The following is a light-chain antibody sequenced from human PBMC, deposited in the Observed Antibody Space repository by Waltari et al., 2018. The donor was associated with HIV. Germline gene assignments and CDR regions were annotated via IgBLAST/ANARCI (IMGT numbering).Light chain of an antibody. J-gene: IGLJ1*01. Sequence: QSMLTQPPSVSGAPGQRVTISCTGSSSNIGAGYDVHWYQQLPGTAPKLLIYGNSNRPSGVPDRFSGSKSGTSASLAITGLQAEDEADYYCQSYDSSLEVFGTGTKVTVL. CDR1: SSNIGAGYD. CDR3: QSYDSSLEV. V-gene: IGLV1-40*01. CDR2: GNS.